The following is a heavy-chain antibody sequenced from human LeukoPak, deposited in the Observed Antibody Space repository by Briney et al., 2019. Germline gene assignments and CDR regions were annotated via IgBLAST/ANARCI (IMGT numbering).Heavy chain of an antibody. Sequence: GGSLRLSCAASGFTFSSCDMHWVRQATGKGLEWVSAIGTAGDTYYPGSVKGRFTISRENAKNSLYLQMNSLRAGDTAVYYCARASGSSSWPDAFDIWGQGTMVTVSS. J-gene: IGHJ3*02. D-gene: IGHD6-13*01. CDR2: IGTAGDT. CDR3: ARASGSSSWPDAFDI. V-gene: IGHV3-13*01. CDR1: GFTFSSCD.